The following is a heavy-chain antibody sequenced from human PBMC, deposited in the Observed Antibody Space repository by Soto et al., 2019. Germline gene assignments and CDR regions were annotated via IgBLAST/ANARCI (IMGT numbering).Heavy chain of an antibody. V-gene: IGHV4-38-2*02. D-gene: IGHD3-22*01. CDR2: ISHRGAT. CDR1: GYSIDRGYY. J-gene: IGHJ1*01. Sequence: ETLSLTCSVSGYSIDRGYYWGWIRQAPERGLEWIGSISHRGATSYTPSLKSRAIISLDTSNNQFTLRLTSVTVADTATYYCVFYEYDSSGHDDELWGQGTLVSVSS. CDR3: VFYEYDSSGHDDEL.